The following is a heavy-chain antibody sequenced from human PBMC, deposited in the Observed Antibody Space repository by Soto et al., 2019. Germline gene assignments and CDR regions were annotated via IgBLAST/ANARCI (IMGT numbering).Heavy chain of an antibody. CDR3: ARAHYGSGSYYNGSVY. J-gene: IGHJ4*02. CDR1: GFTFSSYW. D-gene: IGHD3-10*01. V-gene: IGHV3-74*01. CDR2: INSDGSST. Sequence: EVQLVESGGGLVQPGGSLRLSCAASGFTFSSYWMHWVRQAPGKGLVWVSRINSDGSSTSYADSVKGRFTISRDNAKNSLYLQMNSLRAEDTAVYYCARAHYGSGSYYNGSVYWGQGTLVTVSS.